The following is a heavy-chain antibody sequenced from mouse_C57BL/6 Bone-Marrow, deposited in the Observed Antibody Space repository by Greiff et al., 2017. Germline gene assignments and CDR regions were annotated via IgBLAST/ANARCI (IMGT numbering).Heavy chain of an antibody. D-gene: IGHD1-1*01. J-gene: IGHJ1*03. Sequence: QVQLQQPGAELVKPGASVKLSCKASGYTFTSYWMQWVKQRPGQGLEWIGEIDPSDSYTNYNQKFKGKATLTVETSSSTAYMQLSSLTPEDSAVYYCAREGYYGSSYYWYFDVWGTGTTVTVSS. CDR2: IDPSDSYT. V-gene: IGHV1-50*01. CDR1: GYTFTSYW. CDR3: AREGYYGSSYYWYFDV.